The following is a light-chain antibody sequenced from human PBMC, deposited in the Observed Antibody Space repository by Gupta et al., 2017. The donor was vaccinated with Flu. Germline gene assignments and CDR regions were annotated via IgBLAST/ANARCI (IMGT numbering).Light chain of an antibody. J-gene: IGKJ1*01. CDR3: QQYGGSSGT. CDR2: GAS. Sequence: EIVLTQSPGTLSLSPGERATISCRASQSVSNNYLAWYQQMPGPVPRLLVYGASSRATGIPDRFSGSGSGTDFTLTISRLEPEDFAVYYCQQYGGSSGTFGQGTKVEI. V-gene: IGKV3-20*01. CDR1: QSVSNNY.